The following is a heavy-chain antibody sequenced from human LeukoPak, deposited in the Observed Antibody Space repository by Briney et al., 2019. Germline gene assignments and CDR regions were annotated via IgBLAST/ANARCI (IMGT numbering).Heavy chain of an antibody. J-gene: IGHJ5*02. Sequence: GGSLRLSCTASGFTLSESWLSWVRQAPGRGLEWVASINPDGGHKEYVDSLKGRFTVSKDNAENLLFLQVNSLRVDDTAVYYCAKLLDGVTTYHHWGHGTLVTVSS. CDR3: AKLLDGVTTYHH. D-gene: IGHD2-8*01. CDR1: GFTLSESW. V-gene: IGHV3-7*01. CDR2: INPDGGHK.